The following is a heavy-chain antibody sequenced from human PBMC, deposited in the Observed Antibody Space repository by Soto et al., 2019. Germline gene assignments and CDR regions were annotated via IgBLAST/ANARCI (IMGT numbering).Heavy chain of an antibody. V-gene: IGHV3-23*01. Sequence: ESGGGLVQPGGSLRLSCAASGFTFSNYGMSWVRQAPGKGLEWVSVISGSGGTAFYADSVKGRFTVSRDNSKNTLFLQMSSLRDEDTAVYYCAKELWFGQRVFDFWGQGTLVTVSS. J-gene: IGHJ4*02. CDR1: GFTFSNYG. CDR2: ISGSGGTA. D-gene: IGHD3-10*01. CDR3: AKELWFGQRVFDF.